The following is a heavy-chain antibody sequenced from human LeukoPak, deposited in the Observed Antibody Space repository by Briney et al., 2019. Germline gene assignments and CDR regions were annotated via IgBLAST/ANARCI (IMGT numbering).Heavy chain of an antibody. CDR2: IYYSGNT. CDR1: GGSIRSSSYY. J-gene: IGHJ4*02. D-gene: IGHD2-15*01. Sequence: SETLSLTCTVSGGSIRSSSYYWGWIRQPPGKGLEWIGSIYYSGNTYYYPPLKSRVTISVDTSKNQFSLRLSSVTAADTAVYYCASDVGREGYRKDYFDYWGQGTLVTVSS. V-gene: IGHV4-39*01. CDR3: ASDVGREGYRKDYFDY.